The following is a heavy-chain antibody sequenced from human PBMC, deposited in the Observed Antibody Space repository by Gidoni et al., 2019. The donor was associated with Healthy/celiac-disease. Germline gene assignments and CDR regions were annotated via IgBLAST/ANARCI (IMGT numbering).Heavy chain of an antibody. Sequence: QLQLQESGPGPVKPSETLSFTCTVSGGSISSSSYYWGWIRQPPGKGLEWIGSIYYSGSTYYNPSLKSRVTISVDTSKNQFSLKLSSVTAADTAVYYCARHAGPRNWFDPWGQGTLVTVSS. V-gene: IGHV4-39*01. CDR1: GGSISSSSYY. CDR2: IYYSGST. J-gene: IGHJ5*02. CDR3: ARHAGPRNWFDP.